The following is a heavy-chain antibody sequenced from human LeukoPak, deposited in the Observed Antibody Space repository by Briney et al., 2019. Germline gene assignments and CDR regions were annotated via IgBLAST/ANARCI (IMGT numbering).Heavy chain of an antibody. J-gene: IGHJ1*01. CDR3: ARGFIAGYYHVGYFQH. CDR1: GFTFSSYE. CDR2: ISSSGSTI. Sequence: GGSLRLSCAASGFTFSSYEMNWVRQAPGKGLEWVSYISSSGSTIYYADSVKGRFTISRDNAKNSLYLQMNSLRAEDTAVYYCARGFIAGYYHVGYFQHWGQGTLVTVSS. V-gene: IGHV3-48*03. D-gene: IGHD3-22*01.